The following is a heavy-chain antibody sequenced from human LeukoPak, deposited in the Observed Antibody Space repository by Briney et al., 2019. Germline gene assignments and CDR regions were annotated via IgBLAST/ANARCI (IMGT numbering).Heavy chain of an antibody. CDR1: GFTFSSYS. D-gene: IGHD3-10*01. CDR2: ISSSSSYI. V-gene: IGHV3-21*01. CDR3: ARGEYGSGSYHIDY. Sequence: GGSLRLSCAASGFTFSSYSMNWVRQAPGTGLEWVSFISSSSSYIYYADSVKGRFTISRDNAKNSLYLQMNSLRAEDTAVYYCARGEYGSGSYHIDYWGQGTLATVSS. J-gene: IGHJ4*02.